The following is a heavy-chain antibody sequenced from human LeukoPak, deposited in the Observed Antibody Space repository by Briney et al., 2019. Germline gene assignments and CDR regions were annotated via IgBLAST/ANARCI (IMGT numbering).Heavy chain of an antibody. J-gene: IGHJ4*02. CDR3: ARGQGLYGDFDY. V-gene: IGHV3-21*01. D-gene: IGHD4-17*01. CDR1: GFTFSSYC. CDR2: ISSSSSYI. Sequence: PGGSLRLSCAASGFTFSSYCMNWVRQAPGKGLEWVSSISSSSSYIYYADSVKGRFTISRDNAKNSLYLQMNSLRAEDTAVYYCARGQGLYGDFDYWGQGTLVTVSS.